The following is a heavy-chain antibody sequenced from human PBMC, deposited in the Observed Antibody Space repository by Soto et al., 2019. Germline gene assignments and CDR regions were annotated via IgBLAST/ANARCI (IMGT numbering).Heavy chain of an antibody. J-gene: IGHJ4*02. CDR2: ISYDGSNK. CDR1: GFTFSSYA. D-gene: IGHD3-10*01. V-gene: IGHV3-30-3*01. Sequence: GGSLSLSCAASGFTFSSYAMHWVRQAPGQGLEWLAVISYDGSNKYYADSVKGRFTISRDNSKNTLYLQMNSLRAEDTAVYYCARVAPRRVIIRAPYYWGQGTLVTLSS. CDR3: ARVAPRRVIIRAPYY.